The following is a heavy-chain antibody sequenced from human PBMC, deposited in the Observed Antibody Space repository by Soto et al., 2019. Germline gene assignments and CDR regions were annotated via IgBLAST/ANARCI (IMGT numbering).Heavy chain of an antibody. CDR1: GFTFSSYG. V-gene: IGHV3-30*03. CDR2: ISYDGSNK. Sequence: GGSLRLSCAASGFTFSSYGMHWVRQAPGKGLEWVAVISYDGSNKYYADSVKGRFTISRDNSKNTLYLQMNSLRAEDTAVYYCARVLYSSSPSRVYYFGMDVWGQGTAVTVYS. J-gene: IGHJ6*02. D-gene: IGHD6-6*01. CDR3: ARVLYSSSPSRVYYFGMDV.